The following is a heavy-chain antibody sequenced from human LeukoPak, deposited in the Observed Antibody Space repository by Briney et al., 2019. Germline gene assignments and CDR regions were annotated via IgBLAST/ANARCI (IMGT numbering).Heavy chain of an antibody. CDR1: GFTFDDYT. D-gene: IGHD2-15*01. J-gene: IGHJ4*02. V-gene: IGHV3-43*01. CDR2: LTWNADRT. Sequence: GGSLRLSCAASGFTFDDYTMYWVRQPPGKGLEWVSLLTWNADRTYYADSVKGRFTNSRDNSKNSLYLKMNSLKIEDTALYYCARDIAVAATGGAFDYWGQGTLVTVSS. CDR3: ARDIAVAATGGAFDY.